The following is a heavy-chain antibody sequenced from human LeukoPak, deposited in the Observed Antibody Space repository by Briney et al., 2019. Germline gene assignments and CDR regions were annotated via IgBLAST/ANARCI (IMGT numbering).Heavy chain of an antibody. V-gene: IGHV3-48*02. CDR1: GFTFSYYS. J-gene: IGHJ4*02. Sequence: GGSLRLSCAASGFTFSYYSMNWVRQAPGKGLEWVSYISSGSSTIYYADSVKGRFTISRDNAKNSLYLQMYSLGDEDRAVYYCARDGYGGNDNWGQGTLVTVSS. D-gene: IGHD4-23*01. CDR2: ISSGSSTI. CDR3: ARDGYGGNDN.